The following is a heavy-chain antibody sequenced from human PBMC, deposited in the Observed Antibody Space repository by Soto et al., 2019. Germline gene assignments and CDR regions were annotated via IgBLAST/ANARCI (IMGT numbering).Heavy chain of an antibody. CDR3: AKAHGMVVAGSTFDY. CDR1: SYSISSGSD. J-gene: IGHJ4*01. D-gene: IGHD6-19*01. Sequence: SETLSLSCTVSSYSISSGSDVGWIRQPPGKGPEWIASIYHGGTTFYNPSLKSRVTVSVDKSNNQFSLKLRSVTAADTDVYYCAKAHGMVVAGSTFDYWGHGTLVTVSS. CDR2: IYHGGTT. V-gene: IGHV4-38-2*02.